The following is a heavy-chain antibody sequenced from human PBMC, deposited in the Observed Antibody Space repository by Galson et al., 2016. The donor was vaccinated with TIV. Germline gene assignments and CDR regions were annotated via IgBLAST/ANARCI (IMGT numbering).Heavy chain of an antibody. Sequence: SLRLSCAASGFIFGDHAMHWVLQAPGKGLEWLSYIGSTGRAIYYADSVKGRFTISRDNAKNSLFLQMNSLRGEDTAVYYCTRVPQTYSSSWYDFDYWGQGALVTVSS. D-gene: IGHD6-13*01. V-gene: IGHV3-48*03. CDR1: GFIFGDHA. CDR2: IGSTGRAI. CDR3: TRVPQTYSSSWYDFDY. J-gene: IGHJ4*02.